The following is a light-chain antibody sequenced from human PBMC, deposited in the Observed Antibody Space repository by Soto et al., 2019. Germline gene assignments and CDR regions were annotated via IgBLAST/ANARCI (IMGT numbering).Light chain of an antibody. CDR3: SSYKSSSNLV. CDR2: EVS. CDR1: SSDVGGYDY. J-gene: IGLJ1*01. Sequence: QSALTQPPSASGSPGQSVTISCTGTSSDVGGYDYVSWYQQRPGKAPKLMIYEVSNRPSGVSNRFSGSKSGNTASLTISGLQAEDEADYYCSSYKSSSNLVFGTGTKVTVL. V-gene: IGLV2-14*01.